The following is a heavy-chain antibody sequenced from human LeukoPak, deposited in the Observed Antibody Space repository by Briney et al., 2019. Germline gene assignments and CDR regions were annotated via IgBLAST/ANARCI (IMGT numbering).Heavy chain of an antibody. CDR3: ARTLRSTTVVTFGY. V-gene: IGHV4-34*01. Sequence: PSETLSLTCAVYGGSFSGYYWSWIRQPPGKGLEWIGEINHSGSTNYNPSLKSRVTISVDTSKNQFSLKLSSVTAADTAVYYCARTLRSTTVVTFGYWGQGTLVTVSS. CDR2: INHSGST. D-gene: IGHD4-23*01. J-gene: IGHJ4*02. CDR1: GGSFSGYY.